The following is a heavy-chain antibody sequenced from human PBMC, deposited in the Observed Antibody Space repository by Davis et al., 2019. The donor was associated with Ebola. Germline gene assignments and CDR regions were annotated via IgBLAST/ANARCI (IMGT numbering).Heavy chain of an antibody. CDR2: IYYSGST. CDR3: ARTAGYWVEKYYFDY. Sequence: MPSETLSLTCAVYGGSFSGYYWSWIRQPPGKGLEWIGSIYYSGSTYYNPSLKSRVTISVNTSKNQFSLKLSSVTAADTAVYYCARTAGYWVEKYYFDYWGQGTLVTVSS. J-gene: IGHJ4*02. CDR1: GGSFSGYY. D-gene: IGHD2-21*01. V-gene: IGHV4-34*01.